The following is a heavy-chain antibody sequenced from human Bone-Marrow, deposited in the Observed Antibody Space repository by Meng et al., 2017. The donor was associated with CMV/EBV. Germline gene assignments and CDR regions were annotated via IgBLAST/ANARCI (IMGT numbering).Heavy chain of an antibody. V-gene: IGHV3-11*01. CDR3: ARETFAAGPGEGYGMDV. D-gene: IGHD6-13*01. Sequence: GESLKISCAASGFTFSDYYMSWIRQAPGKGLEWVSYISSSGSTIYYADSVKGRFTISRDNAKNSLYLQMNSLRAEDTAVYYCARETFAAGPGEGYGMDVWGQGTTVTVSS. J-gene: IGHJ6*02. CDR1: GFTFSDYY. CDR2: ISSSGSTI.